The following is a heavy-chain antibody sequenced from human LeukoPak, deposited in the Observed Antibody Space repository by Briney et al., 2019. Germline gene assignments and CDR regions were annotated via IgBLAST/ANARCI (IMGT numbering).Heavy chain of an antibody. Sequence: PGGSLRLSCAASGFTFSSYAMSWVRQAPGKGLEWVSAISGSGGSTYYADSVKGRFTISRDNSKNTLYLQMNSLRAEDTAVYYCAKSSMYYYYYYYMDVWGKGTTVTVSS. D-gene: IGHD6-19*01. J-gene: IGHJ6*03. CDR3: AKSSMYYYYYYYMDV. CDR2: ISGSGGST. V-gene: IGHV3-23*01. CDR1: GFTFSSYA.